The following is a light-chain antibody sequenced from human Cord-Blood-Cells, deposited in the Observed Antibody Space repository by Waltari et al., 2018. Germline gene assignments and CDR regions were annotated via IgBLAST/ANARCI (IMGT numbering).Light chain of an antibody. CDR1: SSDVGSYNI. CDR3: CSYAGSYV. Sequence: QSALTQPASVSGSPGPSITISCTGTSSDVGSYNIVSWYQQHPGKAPKLMIYEVSKRPSGVSNRFSGSKSGNTASLTISGLQAEDEADYYCCSYAGSYVFGTGTKVTVL. V-gene: IGLV2-23*02. J-gene: IGLJ1*01. CDR2: EVS.